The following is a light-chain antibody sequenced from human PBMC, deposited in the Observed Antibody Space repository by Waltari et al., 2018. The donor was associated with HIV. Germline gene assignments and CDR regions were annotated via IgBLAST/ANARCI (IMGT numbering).Light chain of an antibody. V-gene: IGKV3-20*01. Sequence: EIVLTQSQGTLSLSPGERVTLSCRASQTLSNNYLAWFQQKPGQAPRLLIYGASSRATGIPDRFRGSGSGTDFTLTISRLEPEDFAVYYCQQYDVLVTFGGGTKVENK. J-gene: IGKJ4*01. CDR2: GAS. CDR1: QTLSNNY. CDR3: QQYDVLVT.